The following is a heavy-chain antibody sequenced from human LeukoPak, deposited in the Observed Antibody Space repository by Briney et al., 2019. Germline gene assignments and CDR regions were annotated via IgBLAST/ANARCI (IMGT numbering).Heavy chain of an antibody. CDR3: ARVDGGYVSDFDY. CDR2: INPNSGGT. J-gene: IGHJ4*02. V-gene: IGHV1-2*02. CDR1: GYTFTGYY. Sequence: ASLKVSCKASGYTFTGYYMHWVRHAPGQGLECMGWINPNSGGTNYAQKFQGRVTMTRDTSISTAYMELSRLRSDDTAVYYCARVDGGYVSDFDYWGQVSLVTVSS. D-gene: IGHD2-15*01.